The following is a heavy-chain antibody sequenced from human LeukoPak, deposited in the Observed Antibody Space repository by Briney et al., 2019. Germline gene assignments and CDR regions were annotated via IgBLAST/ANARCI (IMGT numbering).Heavy chain of an antibody. V-gene: IGHV4-59*12. D-gene: IGHD2-8*01. J-gene: IGHJ4*02. CDR1: GGSISSYY. Sequence: SETLSLTCTVSGGSISSYYWSWIRQPPGKGLEWIGSIYYSGSTYYNPSLKSRVTISVDTSKNQFSLKLSSVTAADTAVYYCARAKWAYFDYWGQGTLVTVSS. CDR3: ARAKWAYFDY. CDR2: IYYSGST.